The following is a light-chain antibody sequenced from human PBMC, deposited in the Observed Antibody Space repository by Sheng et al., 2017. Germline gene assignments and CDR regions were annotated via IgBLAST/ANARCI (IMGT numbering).Light chain of an antibody. CDR3: QSGGSTDNTVGV. Sequence: SDELTQPPSVSVFPGQTARITCSGDALSNQYIHWYQQKAGQAPVVVISKDIERPSGIPERFTGSYSGATATLTITGVLTEDEADYYCQSGGSTDNTVGVFGGGTKLTVL. CDR1: ALSNQY. CDR2: KDI. V-gene: IGLV3-25*03. J-gene: IGLJ3*02.